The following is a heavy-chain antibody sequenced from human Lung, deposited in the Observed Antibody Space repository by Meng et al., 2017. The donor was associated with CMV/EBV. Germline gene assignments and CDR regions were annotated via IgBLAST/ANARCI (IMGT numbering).Heavy chain of an antibody. D-gene: IGHD3-10*01. V-gene: IGHV3-21*01. CDR2: ISTGSSYM. CDR3: ARVSGNSRYFDY. J-gene: IGHJ4*02. Sequence: GSLTLXXAASGFTVSSYSINWVRQAPGKGLEWVSSISTGSSYMFYADSVKGRFTISSDNAKNAVYLQMNSLRVEDTAVYYCARVSGNSRYFDYWGQGTLVTVSS. CDR1: GFTVSSYS.